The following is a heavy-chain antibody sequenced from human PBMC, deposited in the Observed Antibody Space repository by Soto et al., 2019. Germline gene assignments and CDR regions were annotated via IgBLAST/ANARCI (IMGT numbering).Heavy chain of an antibody. Sequence: SETLSLTCTVSGASISSGDHFWTWLRPPPGKGLEWIGYSDYSGSTYCNPSLKARAAISVDTSKNQFSLTLTSVTAADTAVYYCAREEALIVVPTGGIDYSFDSWGQGTLVTVSS. CDR1: GASISSGDHF. CDR2: SDYSGST. J-gene: IGHJ4*02. V-gene: IGHV4-30-4*01. CDR3: AREEALIVVPTGGIDYSFDS. D-gene: IGHD3-22*01.